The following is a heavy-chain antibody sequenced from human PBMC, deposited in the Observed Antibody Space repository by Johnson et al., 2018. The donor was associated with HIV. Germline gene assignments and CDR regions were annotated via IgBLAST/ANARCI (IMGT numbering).Heavy chain of an antibody. CDR1: GFTFSSYA. CDR3: ARTPSLPGAFDI. J-gene: IGHJ3*02. CDR2: ISSSGSTI. V-gene: IGHV3-48*04. Sequence: VQLVESGGGVVQPGRSLRLSCAASGFTFSSYAMHWVRQAPGKGLEWVSYISSSGSTISYADSVKGRFTISRDNAKNSLYLQMNSLRAEDTAVYYCARTPSLPGAFDIWGQGTMVTVSS.